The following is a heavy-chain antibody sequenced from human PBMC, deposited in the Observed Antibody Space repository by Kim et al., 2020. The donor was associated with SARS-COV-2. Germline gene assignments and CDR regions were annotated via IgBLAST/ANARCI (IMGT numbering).Heavy chain of an antibody. J-gene: IGHJ6*01. CDR2: VSYTSGT. CDR3: PRLPGGDVDWQLHGMDV. Sequence: SETLSLTCSVSGGAISSFFWSWIRQPPGKGLEWIGYVSYTSGTNYNPSLQSRVTMSVDASKNQFSLRLSSLTAADTAEYYCPRLPGGDVDWQLHGMDV. V-gene: IGHV4-59*08. D-gene: IGHD3-16*01. CDR1: GGAISSFF.